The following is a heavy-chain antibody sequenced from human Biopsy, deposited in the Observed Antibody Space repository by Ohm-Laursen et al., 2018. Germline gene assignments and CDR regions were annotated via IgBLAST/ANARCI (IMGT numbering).Heavy chain of an antibody. V-gene: IGHV4-31*03. D-gene: IGHD5-12*01. CDR2: VSYRGGT. J-gene: IGHJ4*02. CDR1: GGSITRGGYY. CDR3: ARLGSGDYFPTFFDF. Sequence: TLSLTCTVSGGSITRGGYYWNWIRQHPEKGLEWIGYVSYRGGTYHNPSLESRVFLSLDTSKNQFSLKLSSVTAADTAVYYCARLGSGDYFPTFFDFWGQGALVTVSS.